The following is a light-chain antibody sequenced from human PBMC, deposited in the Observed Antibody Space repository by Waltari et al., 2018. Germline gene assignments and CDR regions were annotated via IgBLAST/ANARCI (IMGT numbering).Light chain of an antibody. CDR3: QQCDNFPVT. CDR1: HDITHY. CDR2: DAS. Sequence: DIQITKSPSSLPAFVGARVTITCQASHDITHYLHWYQQKPGKAPKLLIYDASNLETGVPSRFSGSGSGTYFTLTISSLQPEDVATYYCQQCDNFPVTFGQGTRLEIK. J-gene: IGKJ5*01. V-gene: IGKV1-33*01.